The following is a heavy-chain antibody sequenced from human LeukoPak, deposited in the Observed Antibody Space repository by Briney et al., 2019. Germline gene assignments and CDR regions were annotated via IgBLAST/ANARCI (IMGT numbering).Heavy chain of an antibody. D-gene: IGHD3-22*01. CDR3: ARVHTSSYAADL. J-gene: IGHJ5*02. CDR1: GFTLSTYS. Sequence: PGGSLRLSCAASGFTLSTYSIDWVRQAPGKGLEWTSHISSSSSTIDFADSVKGRFTISRDNARNSVYLQMNSLRAEDTAVYYCARVHTSSYAADLWGQGTLVTVSS. CDR2: ISSSSSTI. V-gene: IGHV3-48*04.